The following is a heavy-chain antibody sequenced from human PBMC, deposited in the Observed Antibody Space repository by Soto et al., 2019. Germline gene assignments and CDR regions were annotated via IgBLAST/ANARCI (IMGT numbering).Heavy chain of an antibody. CDR3: ARGYDFVWASYRPFDI. J-gene: IGHJ3*02. CDR1: GGSVSSGNYY. CDR2: IYYTETP. D-gene: IGHD3-16*02. Sequence: SETLSLTGTVSGGSVSSGNYYWSGIRQSPGKGLEWIGYIYYTETPKFNPSLKSRVTISVDTSKNQFSLKLSSVTAADTAIYYCARGYDFVWASYRPFDIWGQGTMVTVSS. V-gene: IGHV4-61*01.